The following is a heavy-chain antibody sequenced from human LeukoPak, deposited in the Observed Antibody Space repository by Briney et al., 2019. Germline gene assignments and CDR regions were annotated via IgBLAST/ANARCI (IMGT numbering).Heavy chain of an antibody. D-gene: IGHD6-19*01. CDR1: GGSISSGDYY. V-gene: IGHV4-30-4*01. CDR2: IYYSGST. J-gene: IGHJ4*02. Sequence: SETLSLTCTVSGGSISSGDYYWSWIRQPPGKGLEWIGYIYYSGSTYYNPSLRSRVTISVDTSKNQFSLKLSSVTAADTAVYYCARQGVAGLYYFDYWGQGTLVTVSS. CDR3: ARQGVAGLYYFDY.